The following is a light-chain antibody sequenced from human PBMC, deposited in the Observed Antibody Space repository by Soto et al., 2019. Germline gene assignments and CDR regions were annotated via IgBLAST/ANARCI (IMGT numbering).Light chain of an antibody. V-gene: IGLV1-40*01. J-gene: IGLJ3*02. CDR2: GNS. CDR3: QSYASSLSGWV. Sequence: QSVLTQPPSVSGAPGQRVTISCTGSSSNIGAGYDVHWYQQLPGTAPKLLIYGNSNRPSGVPDRCSGSNSGTSASLAITGLQAEDEADYYCQSYASSLSGWVFGGGTQLTVL. CDR1: SSNIGAGYD.